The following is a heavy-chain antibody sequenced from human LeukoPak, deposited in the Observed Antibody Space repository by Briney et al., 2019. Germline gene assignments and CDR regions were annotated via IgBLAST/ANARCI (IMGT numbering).Heavy chain of an antibody. CDR1: GGSIRSSSYY. D-gene: IGHD6-13*01. Sequence: SETLSLTCTVSGGSIRSSSYYWGWIRQPPGKGLKWIGSIYYSGSSYYNPSLKSRVTISVDTSKNQFSLKLTSVTAADTALYYCARDLYSSKTNDAFVIWGQGTMVTVSS. J-gene: IGHJ3*02. CDR2: IYYSGSS. V-gene: IGHV4-39*07. CDR3: ARDLYSSKTNDAFVI.